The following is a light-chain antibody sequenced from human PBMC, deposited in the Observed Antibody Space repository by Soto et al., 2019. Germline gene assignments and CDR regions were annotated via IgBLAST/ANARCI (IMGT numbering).Light chain of an antibody. CDR3: SSYTGSSAYVI. CDR2: EVS. Sequence: QSALTQPASVSGSPGQSITISCTGTSSDIGRYNFVSWYRQHPGEAPQLLIYEVSNRALGVCHHFSGSKSGNTASLTISGLQAEDEAFYYCSSYTGSSAYVIFGGGTKLTVL. CDR1: SSDIGRYNF. J-gene: IGLJ2*01. V-gene: IGLV2-14*03.